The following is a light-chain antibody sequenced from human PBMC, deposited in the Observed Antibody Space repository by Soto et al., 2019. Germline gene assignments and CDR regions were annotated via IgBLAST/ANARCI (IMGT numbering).Light chain of an antibody. CDR1: KLGNNY. V-gene: IGLV3-1*01. Sequence: SSELTQPPSVSVSPGQTASITCSGDKLGNNYACWYQQKPRQSPVLVIYQDIKRPSGIPERFSGSNSGNTATLTISGTQAMDEADYYCQAWDSSTVVFGGGTKLTVL. J-gene: IGLJ2*01. CDR3: QAWDSSTVV. CDR2: QDI.